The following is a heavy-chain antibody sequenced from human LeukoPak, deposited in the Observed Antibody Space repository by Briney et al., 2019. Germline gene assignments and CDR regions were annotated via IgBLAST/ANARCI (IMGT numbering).Heavy chain of an antibody. V-gene: IGHV1-18*01. CDR3: ASADYGSGNHYFDY. J-gene: IGHJ4*02. CDR1: GYTFTSYG. D-gene: IGHD3-10*01. Sequence: GASVKVSCKASGYTFTSYGISWVRQAPGQGLEWVGWISAYNGNTNYAQKLQGRVTMTTDTSTSTAYMELRSLRSDDTAVYYCASADYGSGNHYFDYWGQGTLVTVSS. CDR2: ISAYNGNT.